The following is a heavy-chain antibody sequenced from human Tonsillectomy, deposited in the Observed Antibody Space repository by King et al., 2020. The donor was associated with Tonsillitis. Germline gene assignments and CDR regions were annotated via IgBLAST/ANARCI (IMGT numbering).Heavy chain of an antibody. CDR2: INAGNGNT. D-gene: IGHD2-15*01. Sequence: QLVQSGAEVKKPGASVKVSCKASGYTFTSYAMHWVRQAPGQRLEWMGWINAGNGNTKYSQKFQGRVTITRDTSASTAYMELSSLRSEDTAVYYCARDHLCSGGSCYVHWYFDLWGRGTLVTVSS. CDR3: ARDHLCSGGSCYVHWYFDL. CDR1: GYTFTSYA. J-gene: IGHJ2*01. V-gene: IGHV1-3*01.